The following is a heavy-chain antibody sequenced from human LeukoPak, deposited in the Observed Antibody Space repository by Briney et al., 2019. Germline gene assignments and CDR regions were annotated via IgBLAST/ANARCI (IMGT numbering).Heavy chain of an antibody. J-gene: IGHJ3*02. CDR1: GFTFSTYE. CDR2: ISSGGSSI. D-gene: IGHD6-13*01. V-gene: IGHV3-48*03. CDR3: ARAKSSNSWNDAFDI. Sequence: GGSLRLSCAASGFTFSTYEMNWVRQAPGKGLEWVSYISSGGSSIYYADSVKGRFTISRDNAKNSLYLQLNSLRAEDAAVYYCARAKSSNSWNDAFDIWGQGTMVTVSS.